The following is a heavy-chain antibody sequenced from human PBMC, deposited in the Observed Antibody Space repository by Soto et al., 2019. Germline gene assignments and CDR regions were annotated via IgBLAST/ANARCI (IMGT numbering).Heavy chain of an antibody. CDR1: GGSISSGGYY. D-gene: IGHD6-19*01. CDR2: TYYSGST. V-gene: IGHV4-31*03. Sequence: QVQLQESGPGLVKPSQTLSLTCTVSGGSISSGGYYWSWIRQHPGTGLEWIGYTYYSGSTYYNPSLKSRVTISVDTSKNQFSLKLSSVTAADTAVYYCIRWLVSGDWFDPWGQGTLVTVSS. J-gene: IGHJ5*02. CDR3: IRWLVSGDWFDP.